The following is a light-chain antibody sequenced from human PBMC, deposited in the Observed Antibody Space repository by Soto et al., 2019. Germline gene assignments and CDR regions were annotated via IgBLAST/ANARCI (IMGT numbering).Light chain of an antibody. CDR1: KVGSKS. CDR3: QAWESSSNQYV. J-gene: IGLJ1*01. CDR2: DDT. V-gene: IGLV3-21*02. Sequence: SYALTQPPSVSVSPGQTARISCGGNKVGSKSVHWYQQKPGQAPVLVVHDDTDRPSGIPERFSGSKSVNTATLIISRVEVGDEADYYCQAWESSSNQYVFGTGTKVTVL.